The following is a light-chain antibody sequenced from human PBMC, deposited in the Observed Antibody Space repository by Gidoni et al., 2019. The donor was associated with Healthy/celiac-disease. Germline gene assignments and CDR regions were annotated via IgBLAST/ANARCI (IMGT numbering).Light chain of an antibody. Sequence: EIVLTQSPATLSLSPGERATLSCRASQSVSSYLAWYQQKPGQAPRLLIYDASNRATGIPARCSGSGSGTDFTLTIISLEPEDFAVYYCQQRSNWPPVTFGGXTKVEIK. CDR2: DAS. V-gene: IGKV3-11*01. J-gene: IGKJ4*01. CDR3: QQRSNWPPVT. CDR1: QSVSSY.